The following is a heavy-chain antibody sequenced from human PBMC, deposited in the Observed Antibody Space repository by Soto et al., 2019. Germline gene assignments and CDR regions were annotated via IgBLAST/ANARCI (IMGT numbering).Heavy chain of an antibody. Sequence: SETLSLTCAVYGGSFSGYYWSWIRQPPGKGLEWIGEINHSGSTNYNPSLKSRVTISVDTSKNQFSLKLSSVTAADTAVYYCARFTMVRGVTWFDPWGQGTLVTVSS. CDR3: ARFTMVRGVTWFDP. V-gene: IGHV4-34*01. CDR2: INHSGST. D-gene: IGHD3-10*01. CDR1: GGSFSGYY. J-gene: IGHJ5*02.